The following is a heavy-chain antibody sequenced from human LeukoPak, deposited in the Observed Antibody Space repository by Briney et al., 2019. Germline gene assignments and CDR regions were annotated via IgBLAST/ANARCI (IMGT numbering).Heavy chain of an antibody. J-gene: IGHJ4*02. Sequence: PSETLSLTCGVSGGSISSYNWWSWVRQPPGTGLEWIGEIFHSGTAKYNPSLKSRVTISIDKPKNKVSLNLNSVTAAHTAVYYCARAPGGYYSFDYWGQGTLVTVSS. V-gene: IGHV4-4*02. CDR2: IFHSGTA. CDR1: GGSISSYNW. CDR3: ARAPGGYYSFDY. D-gene: IGHD3-22*01.